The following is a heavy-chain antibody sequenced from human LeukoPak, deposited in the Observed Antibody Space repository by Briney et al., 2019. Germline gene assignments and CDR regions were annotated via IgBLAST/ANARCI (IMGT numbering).Heavy chain of an antibody. J-gene: IGHJ4*02. CDR3: ARGRFWYSSSIDY. V-gene: IGHV3-23*01. CDR2: ISGSGGST. Sequence: RTGGSLRLSCAASGFTFSSYGMSWVRQAPGKGLEWVSAISGSGGSTYYADSVKGRFTISRDNAKNSLYLQMNSLRAEDTAVYYCARGRFWYSSSIDYWGQGTLVTVSS. D-gene: IGHD6-6*01. CDR1: GFTFSSYG.